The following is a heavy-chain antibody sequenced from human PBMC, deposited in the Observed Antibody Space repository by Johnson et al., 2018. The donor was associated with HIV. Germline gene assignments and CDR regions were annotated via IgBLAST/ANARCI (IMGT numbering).Heavy chain of an antibody. J-gene: IGHJ3*02. Sequence: VQLVESGGGVVRPGGSLRLSCAASGFTFHDYAMSWVRQAPGKGLECVSVINWNGGSTGYADSVKGRFTISRDYAKNSLYLRMNSLRAEDTAVYYCARERDDDGDNNEAFDIWGQGTMVTVSS. CDR1: GFTFHDYA. D-gene: IGHD4-17*01. V-gene: IGHV3-20*04. CDR2: INWNGGST. CDR3: ARERDDDGDNNEAFDI.